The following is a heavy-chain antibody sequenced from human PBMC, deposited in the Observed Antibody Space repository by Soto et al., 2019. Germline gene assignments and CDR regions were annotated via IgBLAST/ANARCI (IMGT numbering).Heavy chain of an antibody. CDR3: ARGNHRWLQLWYFDL. CDR1: GGTFSSYT. D-gene: IGHD5-12*01. J-gene: IGHJ2*01. CDR2: IIPIFGTA. Sequence: QVQLVQSGAEVKKPGSSVTVSCKASGGTFSSYTISWVRQAPGQGLEWMGGIIPIFGTANYAQKFQGRVTITADESTSTAYMELSSLRSDDTAVYYCARGNHRWLQLWYFDLWGRGTQVTVSS. V-gene: IGHV1-69*12.